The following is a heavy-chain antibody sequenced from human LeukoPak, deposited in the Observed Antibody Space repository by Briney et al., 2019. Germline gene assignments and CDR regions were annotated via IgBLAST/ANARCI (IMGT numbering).Heavy chain of an antibody. D-gene: IGHD4-17*01. CDR2: ISAYNGNT. J-gene: IGHJ3*02. CDR1: GYTFTSYG. Sequence: VASVKVSCKASGYTFTSYGISWVRQAPGQGLEWMGWISAYNGNTNYAQKLQGRVTMTTDTSTSTAYMELRSLRSDDTAVYYCARVDYGANRDAFDIWGQGTMVTVSS. V-gene: IGHV1-18*01. CDR3: ARVDYGANRDAFDI.